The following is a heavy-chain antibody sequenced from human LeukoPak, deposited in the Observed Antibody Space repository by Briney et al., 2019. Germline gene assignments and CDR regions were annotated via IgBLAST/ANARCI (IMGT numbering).Heavy chain of an antibody. CDR3: ARDPGAGYFDY. J-gene: IGHJ4*02. D-gene: IGHD1-26*01. V-gene: IGHV3-7*01. Sequence: PGGSLRLSCAASGFTFSSYWMSWVRQAPGKGLEWVANIKQDGSEKYYVDSVKGRFTFSRDNAKNSLYLQMNSLRAEDTAVYYCARDPGAGYFDYWGQGTLVTVSS. CDR1: GFTFSSYW. CDR2: IKQDGSEK.